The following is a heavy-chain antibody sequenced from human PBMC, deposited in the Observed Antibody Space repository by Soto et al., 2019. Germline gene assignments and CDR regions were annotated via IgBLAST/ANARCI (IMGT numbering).Heavy chain of an antibody. V-gene: IGHV4-31*03. Sequence: TSETLSLTCTVSGGSISSVGYYWGWIRQHPGKGMEWIGYIYHSGSTYYNPSLKSRFTISIDTSENQFSLRLSSVTAADTAVYYCARVLRSGYDRSVAEYYFDRWGQGTLVTVSS. D-gene: IGHD5-12*01. CDR2: IYHSGST. CDR3: ARVLRSGYDRSVAEYYFDR. J-gene: IGHJ4*02. CDR1: GGSISSVGYY.